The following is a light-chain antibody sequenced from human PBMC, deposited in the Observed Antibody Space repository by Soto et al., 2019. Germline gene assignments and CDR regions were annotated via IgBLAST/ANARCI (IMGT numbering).Light chain of an antibody. CDR3: QQYDKWPRT. J-gene: IGKJ1*01. CDR2: GAS. CDR1: QSVSRK. V-gene: IGKV3-15*01. Sequence: EIVMTQSPATLSVSPGERATLSCRASQSVSRKLAWYQQTRGQAPRLLIYGASTRATGVPARFSGSGSGTDITLTISSLPTEGFAVYHCQQYDKWPRTFGQGTKVEI.